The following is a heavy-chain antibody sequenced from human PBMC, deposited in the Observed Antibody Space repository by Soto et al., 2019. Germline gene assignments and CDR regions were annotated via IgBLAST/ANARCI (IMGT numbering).Heavy chain of an antibody. CDR1: GGSISSYY. CDR2: IYYSGST. Sequence: SETLSLTCTVSGGSISSYYWSWIRQPPGKGLEWIGYIYYSGSTNYNPSLKSRVTISVDTSKNQFSLKLSSVTAADTAVYYCARDGHNSSGWYPYFDYWGQGTLVTVSA. V-gene: IGHV4-59*01. J-gene: IGHJ4*02. CDR3: ARDGHNSSGWYPYFDY. D-gene: IGHD6-19*01.